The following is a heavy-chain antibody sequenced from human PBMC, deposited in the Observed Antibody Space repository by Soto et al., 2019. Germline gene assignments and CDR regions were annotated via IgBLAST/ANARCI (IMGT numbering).Heavy chain of an antibody. CDR2: ISYDGSNK. CDR1: GFTFSSYG. CDR3: AKARDGYKLYYYYGMDV. V-gene: IGHV3-30*18. D-gene: IGHD5-12*01. Sequence: GGSLRLSCAASGFTFSSYGMHWVRQAPGKGLEWVAVISYDGSNKYYADSVKGRFTISRDNSKNTLYLQMNSLRAEDTAVYYCAKARDGYKLYYYYGMDVWGQGTTVTVSS. J-gene: IGHJ6*02.